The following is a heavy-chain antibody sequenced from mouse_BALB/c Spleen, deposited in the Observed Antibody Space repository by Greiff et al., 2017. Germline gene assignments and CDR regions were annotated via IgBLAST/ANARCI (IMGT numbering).Heavy chain of an antibody. D-gene: IGHD1-2*01. CDR3: ARRGLRHGFAY. Sequence: QVQLQQSGPELVKPGALVKISCKASGYTFTSYDINWVKQRPGQGLEWIGWIYPGDGSTKYNEKFKGKAKLTVEKSSSTVYLELSRLTSDDSAVYYCARRGLRHGFAYWGQGTLVTVSA. V-gene: IGHV1-85*01. CDR1: GYTFTSYD. J-gene: IGHJ3*01. CDR2: IYPGDGST.